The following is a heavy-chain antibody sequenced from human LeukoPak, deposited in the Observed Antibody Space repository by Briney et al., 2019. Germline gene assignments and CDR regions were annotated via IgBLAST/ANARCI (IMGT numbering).Heavy chain of an antibody. D-gene: IGHD4-17*01. CDR3: CGDHGVYY. J-gene: IGHJ4*01. Sequence: SETLSLTCTVSGGTISSTSYYWGWIRQPPGKGLEWIGSIYYNGTTYYNPSLKSRVTISVDTSKNQFSLKLSSVTAADTAVYYCCGDHGVYYWGQGTLVTVSS. V-gene: IGHV4-39*01. CDR1: GGTISSTSYY. CDR2: IYYNGTT.